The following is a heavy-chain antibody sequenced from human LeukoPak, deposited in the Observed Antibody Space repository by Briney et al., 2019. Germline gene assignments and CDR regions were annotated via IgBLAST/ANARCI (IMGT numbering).Heavy chain of an antibody. CDR1: GFTFSSYS. D-gene: IGHD6-19*01. Sequence: PGGSLRLSCAASGFTFSSYSMNWVRQAPGKGLEWVSSISSSSSYIYYADSEKGRFTISRDNAKNSLYLQMNSLRAEDTAVYYCARDGGVGRIAVAGTFDYWGQGTLVTVSS. CDR2: ISSSSSYI. CDR3: ARDGGVGRIAVAGTFDY. V-gene: IGHV3-21*01. J-gene: IGHJ4*02.